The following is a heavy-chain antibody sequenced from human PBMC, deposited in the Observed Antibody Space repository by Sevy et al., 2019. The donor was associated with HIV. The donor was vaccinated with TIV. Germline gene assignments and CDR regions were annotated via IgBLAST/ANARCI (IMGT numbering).Heavy chain of an antibody. CDR1: GFSFSGYS. J-gene: IGHJ6*02. D-gene: IGHD2-8*01. Sequence: GGSLRLSCAASGFSFSGYSFNWVRQAPGKGLEWVSSIDTSSAYIDYADSVKGRFTISRDNAKNSLYLQMSSLRAEDTAVYFCARVNCTNGVCFQGYYYYGLDVWGQGTTVTVSS. V-gene: IGHV3-21*01. CDR2: IDTSSAYI. CDR3: ARVNCTNGVCFQGYYYYGLDV.